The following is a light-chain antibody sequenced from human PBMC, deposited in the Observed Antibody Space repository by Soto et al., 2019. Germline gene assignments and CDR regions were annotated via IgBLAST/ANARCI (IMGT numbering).Light chain of an antibody. V-gene: IGKV3-20*01. Sequence: EIVLTQSPGTLSLSPGERATLSCRASQSVSSTYLAWYQQKPRQAPRLLIYGASSRATGIPDRFSGGGSGTDFTLTISRVQPEDFAVYYCQQCGSAPWTFGQGTKVAIK. CDR3: QQCGSAPWT. CDR2: GAS. CDR1: QSVSSTY. J-gene: IGKJ1*01.